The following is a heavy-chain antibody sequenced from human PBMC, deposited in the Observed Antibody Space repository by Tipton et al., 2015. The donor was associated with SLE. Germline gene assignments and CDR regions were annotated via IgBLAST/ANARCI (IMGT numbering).Heavy chain of an antibody. CDR2: INSDGSST. J-gene: IGHJ6*03. CDR1: GFTFSSYW. CDR3: ARGRVVPAAISDYYYYMDV. V-gene: IGHV3-74*01. D-gene: IGHD2-2*02. Sequence: SLRLSCAASGFTFSSYWMHWVRQAPGKGLVWVSRINSDGSSTSYADSVKGRFTISRDNAKNTLYLQMNSLRAEDMAVYYCARGRVVPAAISDYYYYMDVWGKGTTVTVSS.